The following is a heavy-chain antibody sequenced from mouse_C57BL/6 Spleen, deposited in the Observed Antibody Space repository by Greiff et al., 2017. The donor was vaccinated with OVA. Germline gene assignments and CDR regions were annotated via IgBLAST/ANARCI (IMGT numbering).Heavy chain of an antibody. CDR2: ISSGGSYT. D-gene: IGHD4-1*01. CDR3: ARYWDYAMDY. Sequence: DVMLVESGGDLVKPGGSLKLSCAASGFTFSSYGMSWVRQTPDKRLEWVATISSGGSYTYYPDSVKGRFTISRDNAKNTLYLQMSSLKSEDTAMYYCARYWDYAMDYWGQGTSVTVSS. J-gene: IGHJ4*01. CDR1: GFTFSSYG. V-gene: IGHV5-6*02.